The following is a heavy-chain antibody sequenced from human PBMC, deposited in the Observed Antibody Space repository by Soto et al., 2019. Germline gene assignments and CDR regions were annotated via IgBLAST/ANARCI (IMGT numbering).Heavy chain of an antibody. D-gene: IGHD3-10*01. CDR3: ARDSTYGSGSYYYYYGMDV. CDR2: INAGNGNT. V-gene: IGHV1-3*01. J-gene: IGHJ6*02. Sequence: GASVKVSCKASGYTFTSYAMHWVRQAPGQRLEWMGWINAGNGNTNYAQKFQGRVTMTRDTSISTAYMELSRLRSDDTAVYYCARDSTYGSGSYYYYYGMDVWGQGTTVTVSS. CDR1: GYTFTSYA.